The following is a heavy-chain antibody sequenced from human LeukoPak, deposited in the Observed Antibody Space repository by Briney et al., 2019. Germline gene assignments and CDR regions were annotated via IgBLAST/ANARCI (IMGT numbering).Heavy chain of an antibody. V-gene: IGHV3-23*01. J-gene: IGHJ4*02. CDR1: GFTFNSYA. Sequence: GGSLSLCWAAAGFTFNSYAMSWLRQAPGKGLEWVSAISGSGGSTYYADSVKGRFTISRDNSKNTLYLQMNSLKAEDTAVYYRAKGTVGDYYYDSSGYYYWGQGTLVTVSS. D-gene: IGHD3-22*01. CDR2: ISGSGGST. CDR3: AKGTVGDYYYDSSGYYY.